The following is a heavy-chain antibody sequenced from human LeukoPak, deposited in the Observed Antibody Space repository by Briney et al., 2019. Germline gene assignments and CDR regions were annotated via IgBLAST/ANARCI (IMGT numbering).Heavy chain of an antibody. Sequence: GSLRLSCAASGFTVGTSYMTWVRQAPGKGLEWVSVIYSGGTTYYADSVKGRFTISRDSSKNTLYLQMNSLRAEDTAVYYCAKTGGPWDWGQGTLVTVSS. CDR3: AKTGGPWD. J-gene: IGHJ4*02. V-gene: IGHV3-53*01. D-gene: IGHD7-27*01. CDR1: GFTVGTSY. CDR2: IYSGGTT.